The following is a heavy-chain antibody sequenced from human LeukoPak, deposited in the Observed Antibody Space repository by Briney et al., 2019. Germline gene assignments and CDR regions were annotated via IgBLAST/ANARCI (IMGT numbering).Heavy chain of an antibody. CDR2: ISSSSSYI. J-gene: IGHJ3*02. D-gene: IGHD3-10*01. CDR1: GFTFSSYS. V-gene: IGHV3-21*04. Sequence: GGSLRLSCAASGFTFSSYSMNWVRQAPGKGLEWVSSISSSSSYIYYADSVKGRFTISRDNAKNSLYLQMNSLRAEDTAVYYCAKISITMVRGVIAPNAFDIWGQGTMVTVSS. CDR3: AKISITMVRGVIAPNAFDI.